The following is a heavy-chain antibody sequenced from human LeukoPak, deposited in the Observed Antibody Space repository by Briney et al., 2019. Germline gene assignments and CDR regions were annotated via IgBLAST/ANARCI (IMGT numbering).Heavy chain of an antibody. D-gene: IGHD3-9*01. Sequence: PSETLSLTCTVSGGSISSYYWTWLRQPPGKGLEWIGYVFYTGSTNYNPSLKSRVTISVDTSKNQFSLRLSSMTAADTAVYYCARTTGRGVDDAFDIWGQGTMVTVSS. J-gene: IGHJ3*02. CDR3: ARTTGRGVDDAFDI. CDR2: VFYTGST. CDR1: GGSISSYY. V-gene: IGHV4-59*08.